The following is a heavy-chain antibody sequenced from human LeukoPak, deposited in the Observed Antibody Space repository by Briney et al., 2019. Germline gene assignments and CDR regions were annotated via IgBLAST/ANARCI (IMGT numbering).Heavy chain of an antibody. J-gene: IGHJ5*02. CDR1: GGSISSGSYY. CDR2: IYTCGST. V-gene: IGHV4-61*02. D-gene: IGHD1-1*01. Sequence: PSQTLSLTCTVSGGSISSGSYYWSWIRQPAGKGLEWIGRIYTCGSTNYNPSLKGRVTISVDTSKNQFSLKLSSVTAADTAVYYCARESAVGAWRPDPWGQGTLVTVSS. CDR3: ARESAVGAWRPDP.